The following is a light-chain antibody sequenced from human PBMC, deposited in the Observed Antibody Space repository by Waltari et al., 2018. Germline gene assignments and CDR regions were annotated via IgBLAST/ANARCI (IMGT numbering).Light chain of an antibody. CDR3: CSYASSSVAYV. V-gene: IGLV2-23*01. CDR2: EGD. J-gene: IGLJ1*01. Sequence: HSDLTQPVPVSGSPGPSITIPCPGCRTGFGTYNLVPWYQQHPGKVPKLMIYEGDKRPSGVSNRFSGSKSDDTASLTISGLQAEDEADYYCCSYASSSVAYVFGSGTKVTVL. CDR1: RTGFGTYNL.